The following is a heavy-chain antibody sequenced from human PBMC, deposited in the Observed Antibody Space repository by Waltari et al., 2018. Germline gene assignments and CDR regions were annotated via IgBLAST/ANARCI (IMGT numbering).Heavy chain of an antibody. CDR2: IIPIFGTA. V-gene: IGHV1-69*13. CDR3: ARGDQTMVVTEYFQH. CDR1: GYTFTSYG. Sequence: QVQLVQSGAEVKKPGASVKVSCKASGYTFTSYGISWVRQSPGQGLEWMGWIIPIFGTANYAQKFQGRVTITADESTSTAYMELSSLRSEDTAVYYCARGDQTMVVTEYFQHWGQGTLVTVSS. D-gene: IGHD2-15*01. J-gene: IGHJ1*01.